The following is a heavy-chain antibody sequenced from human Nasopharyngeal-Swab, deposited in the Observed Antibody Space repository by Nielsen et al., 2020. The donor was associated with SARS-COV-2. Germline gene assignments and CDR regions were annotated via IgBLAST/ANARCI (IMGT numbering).Heavy chain of an antibody. D-gene: IGHD6-6*01. CDR1: GFTFSSYG. CDR2: IWYDGSNE. J-gene: IGHJ4*01. CDR3: ARDHDSSSSGPSNFDY. Sequence: GGSLRLSCAASGFTFSSYGMHWVRQAPGKGLEWVAVIWYDGSNEYYADSVKGRFTITRDNSKNTLYLQMNSLRVEDTAVCYCARDHDSSSSGPSNFDYWGQGTLVTVSS. V-gene: IGHV3-33*01.